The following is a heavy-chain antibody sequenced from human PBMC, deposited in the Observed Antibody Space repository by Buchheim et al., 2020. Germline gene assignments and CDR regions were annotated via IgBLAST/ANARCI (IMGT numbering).Heavy chain of an antibody. J-gene: IGHJ1*01. Sequence: EVQLVESGGGLVKPGGSLRLSCAASGFTFSSYSMNWVRQAPGKGLEWVSSISSSSSYIYYADSVKGRFTISRDNAKNSLYLQMNSLRAEDTAVHYCARDHPVYSSGYYFQHWGQGTL. V-gene: IGHV3-21*01. CDR3: ARDHPVYSSGYYFQH. CDR1: GFTFSSYS. D-gene: IGHD6-19*01. CDR2: ISSSSSYI.